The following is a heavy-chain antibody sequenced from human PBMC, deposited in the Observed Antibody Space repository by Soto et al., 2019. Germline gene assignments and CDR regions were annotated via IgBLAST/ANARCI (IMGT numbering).Heavy chain of an antibody. V-gene: IGHV1-69*02. CDR1: GGTFSNYT. J-gene: IGHJ6*03. D-gene: IGHD5-18*01. Sequence: QVQLVQSGAEVKKPGSSVKVSCKASGGTFSNYTISWVRQAPGQGLEWMGRIIPILNIANYAQKFQGRVTITAEKSTNTTYLEWSSLRSEDTAVYYCARVSEMVTATKGYYYYMDVWGKGTTVTVPS. CDR2: IIPILNIA. CDR3: ARVSEMVTATKGYYYYMDV.